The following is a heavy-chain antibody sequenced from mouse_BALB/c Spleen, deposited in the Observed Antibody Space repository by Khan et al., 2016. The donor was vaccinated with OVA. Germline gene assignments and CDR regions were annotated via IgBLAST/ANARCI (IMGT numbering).Heavy chain of an antibody. J-gene: IGHJ3*01. CDR3: ARTNYGTFAY. Sequence: EVELVESGGGLVKPGGSLKLSCAASGFTFSSFTMSWVRQTPEKRLEWVATISSGGDNTYYPDSVKGRFTISRDNAKNNLYLQMSRLRSDDTALYYCARTNYGTFAYWGQGTLVTVSA. CDR1: GFTFSSFT. CDR2: ISSGGDNT. V-gene: IGHV5-9*03. D-gene: IGHD2-1*01.